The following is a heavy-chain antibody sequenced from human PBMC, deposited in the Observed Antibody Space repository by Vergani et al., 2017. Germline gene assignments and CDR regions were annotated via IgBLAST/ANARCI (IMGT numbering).Heavy chain of an antibody. D-gene: IGHD1-14*01. V-gene: IGHV3-33*06. Sequence: QVQLVESGGGVVQPGRSLRLSCVASGFAFRTYGMHWVRQAPGKGLEWVAIIWYDGSNTYYADSVKGRFTVSRDNSKNTVFLQMNSLRAEDTAVYYCAKEGRSGITPFVADWGQGTLVTVSS. J-gene: IGHJ4*02. CDR3: AKEGRSGITPFVAD. CDR1: GFAFRTYG. CDR2: IWYDGSNT.